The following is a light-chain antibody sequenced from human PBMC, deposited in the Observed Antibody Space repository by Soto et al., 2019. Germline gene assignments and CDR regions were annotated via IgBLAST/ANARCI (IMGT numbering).Light chain of an antibody. V-gene: IGKV1-39*01. CDR3: QQSYSTLSWT. CDR1: QSISSY. J-gene: IGKJ1*01. Sequence: DIQMTQSPSSLSASVGDRVTITCRASQSISSYLNWYQQKPGKAPKLLISAASSLQSGVPSRFSGSGSGTAFTLNIRSLHPEDFATYYCQQSYSTLSWTFGEGTKVEIK. CDR2: AAS.